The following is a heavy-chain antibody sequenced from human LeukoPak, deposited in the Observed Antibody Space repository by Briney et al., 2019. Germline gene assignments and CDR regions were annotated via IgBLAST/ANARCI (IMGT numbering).Heavy chain of an antibody. V-gene: IGHV3-30*02. D-gene: IGHD2-2*01. Sequence: GGSLRLSCAASGFTFSSYGMHWVRQAPGKGLEWVAFIRYDGSNKYYADSVKGRFTISRDNSKNTLFLQMNSLRAEDRAVYYCAKDSLRTVPKASFDSWGQGTLVTVSS. CDR1: GFTFSSYG. J-gene: IGHJ4*02. CDR3: AKDSLRTVPKASFDS. CDR2: IRYDGSNK.